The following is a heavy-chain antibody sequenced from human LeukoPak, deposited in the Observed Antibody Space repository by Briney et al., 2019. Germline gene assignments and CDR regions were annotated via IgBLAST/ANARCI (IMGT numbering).Heavy chain of an antibody. D-gene: IGHD5-12*01. J-gene: IGHJ6*03. V-gene: IGHV1-18*01. CDR1: GYTFTSYG. CDR3: ARTYSGYIYYYYYYMDV. CDR2: ISAYNGNT. Sequence: ASVKVSCKASGYTFTSYGISWVRQAPGQGLEWMGWISAYNGNTNYAQKLQGRVTMTTDTSTSTAYMELRSLRSDDTAVYYCARTYSGYIYYYYYYMDVWGKGTTVTVSS.